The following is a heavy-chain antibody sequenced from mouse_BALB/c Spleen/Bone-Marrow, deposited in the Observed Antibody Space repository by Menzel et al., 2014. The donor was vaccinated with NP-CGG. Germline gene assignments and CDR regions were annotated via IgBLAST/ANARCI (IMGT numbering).Heavy chain of an antibody. D-gene: IGHD2-14*01. J-gene: IGHJ3*01. V-gene: IGHV1S29*02. Sequence: VQLQQSGPELVKPGASVKISCKASGYTFTDYNMHWVKQSHGKSLEWIGYIYPYNGGTGYNQKFKSKATLTVDNSSSSAYMELRSLTSEDSAVYYYARGGDRYDDWFAYWGQGTLVTVSA. CDR3: ARGGDRYDDWFAY. CDR2: IYPYNGGT. CDR1: GYTFTDYN.